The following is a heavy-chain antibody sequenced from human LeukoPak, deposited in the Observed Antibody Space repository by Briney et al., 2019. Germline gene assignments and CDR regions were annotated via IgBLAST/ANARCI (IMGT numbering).Heavy chain of an antibody. V-gene: IGHV4-34*01. CDR3: ARLPWLADAFDI. J-gene: IGHJ3*02. CDR2: INHSGST. D-gene: IGHD6-19*01. CDR1: GFTLSYYW. Sequence: GSLRLSCAASGFTLSYYWMTWVRQAPGKGLEWIGEINHSGSTNYNPSLKSRVTISVDTSKNQFSLKLSSVTAADTAVYYCARLPWLADAFDIWGQGTMVTVSS.